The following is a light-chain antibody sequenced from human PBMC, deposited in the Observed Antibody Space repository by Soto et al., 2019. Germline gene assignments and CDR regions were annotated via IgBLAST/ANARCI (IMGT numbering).Light chain of an antibody. CDR2: QEN. J-gene: IGLJ2*01. CDR1: KLGDKY. CDR3: QAWDSSTVV. V-gene: IGLV3-1*01. Sequence: SYELTQPPSVSVSPGQTASITCSGDKLGDKYVHWYQHKPGQSPTLVIYQENKRPSGIPERFSGSNSGNTATLTISGTQAMDEADYYCQAWDSSTVVFGGGTKLTVL.